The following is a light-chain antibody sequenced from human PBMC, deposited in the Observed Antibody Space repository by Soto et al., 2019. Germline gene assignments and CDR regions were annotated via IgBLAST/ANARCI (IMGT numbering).Light chain of an antibody. CDR3: HQYYSFPRT. J-gene: IGKJ1*01. CDR2: KAS. V-gene: IGKV1-5*03. Sequence: DIQITQSPSTLSASVGYRVTITCRASQSISSWLAWYQHKPGKAPKFLIYKASSLQSGVPSRFSGSGSGTEFTLTITSLQPDDFATYYCHQYYSFPRTFGQGTKVDIK. CDR1: QSISSW.